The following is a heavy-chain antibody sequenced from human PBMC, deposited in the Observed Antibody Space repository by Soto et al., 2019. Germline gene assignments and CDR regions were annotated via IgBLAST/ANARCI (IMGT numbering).Heavy chain of an antibody. D-gene: IGHD2-2*01. CDR1: GFTFSDYY. Sequence: PGGSLRLSCAASGFTFSDYYMSWIRQAPGKGLEWVSYISSSGSTIYYADSVKGRFTISRDNAKNSLYLQMNSLRAEDTAVYYCARTEVPAAEVGQRVWSYFDYWGQGTLVTVSS. CDR2: ISSSGSTI. V-gene: IGHV3-11*01. CDR3: ARTEVPAAEVGQRVWSYFDY. J-gene: IGHJ4*02.